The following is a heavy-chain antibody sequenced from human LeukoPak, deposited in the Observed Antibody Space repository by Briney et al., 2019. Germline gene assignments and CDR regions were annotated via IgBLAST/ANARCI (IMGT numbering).Heavy chain of an antibody. Sequence: GGSLRLSCAASGFTFSSYAMSWVRQAPGKGLEWVSTVSGGGVTTYYADSAKGRFTISRDNSRNTLYLQMNSLTAEDTAVYYCPKQSYASGWNPFDYWGQGILVTVSS. CDR3: PKQSYASGWNPFDY. V-gene: IGHV3-23*01. CDR2: VSGGGVTT. J-gene: IGHJ4*02. CDR1: GFTFSSYA. D-gene: IGHD6-19*01.